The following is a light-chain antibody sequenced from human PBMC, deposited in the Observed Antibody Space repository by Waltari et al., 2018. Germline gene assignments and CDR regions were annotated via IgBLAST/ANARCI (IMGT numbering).Light chain of an antibody. V-gene: IGKV3-15*01. CDR3: QQYNVWPPIT. CDR2: DAS. CDR1: QSIASN. J-gene: IGKJ5*01. Sequence: EILMTQSPATLSVSPGERATLSCRASQSIASNLAWYQQRPDQPPRLLIFDASTRATGVPARFSASGSGTEFTLTIRTLQSEDSAVYYCQQYNVWPPITFGQGTRLEIK.